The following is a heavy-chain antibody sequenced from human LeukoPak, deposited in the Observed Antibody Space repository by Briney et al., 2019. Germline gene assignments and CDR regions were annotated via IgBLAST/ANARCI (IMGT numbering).Heavy chain of an antibody. CDR3: ARESSGWYWY. CDR2: LQSDGITT. CDR1: GFSFSNYW. Sequence: GGSLRLSCVASGFSFSNYWMHWVRQAPGKGLVWVSCLQSDGITTSYAESVKGRFTISRDNAKNTMYLQMHRLKPEYTAVYYCARESSGWYWYWGQGTLVTVSS. J-gene: IGHJ4*02. D-gene: IGHD6-19*01. V-gene: IGHV3-74*01.